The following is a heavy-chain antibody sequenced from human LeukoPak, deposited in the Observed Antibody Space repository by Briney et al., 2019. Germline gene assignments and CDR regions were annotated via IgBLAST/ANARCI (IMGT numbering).Heavy chain of an antibody. J-gene: IGHJ4*02. CDR2: IYYSGST. CDR1: GGSIGRGGYY. Sequence: SQTLSLTCTVSGGSIGRGGYYWSWIRQHPGRGLEWIGYIYYSGSTYYNPSLKSRVTISVDTSKNQFSLKLSSVTAADTAVYYCAREDSRANFDYWGQGTLVTVSS. CDR3: AREDSRANFDY. D-gene: IGHD3-22*01. V-gene: IGHV4-31*03.